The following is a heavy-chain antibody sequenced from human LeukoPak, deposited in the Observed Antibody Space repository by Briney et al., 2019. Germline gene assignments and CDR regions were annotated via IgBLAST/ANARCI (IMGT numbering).Heavy chain of an antibody. CDR3: ARESGIAVAGTFLGWFDP. CDR2: FDPEDGET. CDR1: GYTLTELS. V-gene: IGHV1-24*01. D-gene: IGHD6-19*01. Sequence: GASVKVSCKVSGYTLTELSMHWVRQAPGKGLEWMGGFDPEDGETIYAQKFQGRVTITADKSTSTAYMELSSLRSEDTAVYYCARESGIAVAGTFLGWFDPWGQGTLVTVSS. J-gene: IGHJ5*02.